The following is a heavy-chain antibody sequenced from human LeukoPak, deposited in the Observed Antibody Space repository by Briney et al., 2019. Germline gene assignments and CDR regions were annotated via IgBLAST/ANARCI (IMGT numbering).Heavy chain of an antibody. CDR3: ARERTGFYAEY. J-gene: IGHJ4*02. D-gene: IGHD3/OR15-3a*01. Sequence: GRSLRLSCAASGFTFSPYAMYWVRQAPGKGLEWVALISYDGSEQHYADSVKGRFTISRDSPKNTLYLQMNTLRPEDTAVYYCARERTGFYAEYWGQGTLVTVSS. CDR1: GFTFSPYA. V-gene: IGHV3-30*04. CDR2: ISYDGSEQ.